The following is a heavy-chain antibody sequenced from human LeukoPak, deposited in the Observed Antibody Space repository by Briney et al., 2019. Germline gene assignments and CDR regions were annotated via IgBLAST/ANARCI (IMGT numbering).Heavy chain of an antibody. CDR2: VSAGGDKT. D-gene: IGHD6-19*01. V-gene: IGHV3-23*01. CDR1: GFTFSNYA. Sequence: GGSLRVSCAASGFTFSNYAMSWVRQAPGKGLEWVSGVSAGGDKTDYAESVKGRFTISRDNSKNTVYMQMTSVTAEDTARYYCAKKRTPVAGTNYFDYWGLGTLVTVSS. J-gene: IGHJ4*02. CDR3: AKKRTPVAGTNYFDY.